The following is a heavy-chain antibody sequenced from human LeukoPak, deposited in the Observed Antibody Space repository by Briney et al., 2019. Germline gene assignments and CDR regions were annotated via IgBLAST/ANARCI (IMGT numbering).Heavy chain of an antibody. V-gene: IGHV3-23*01. CDR2: ISGSGGST. CDR3: AKSGSKTMIVVVITT. J-gene: IGHJ5*02. CDR1: GFTFSSYS. D-gene: IGHD3-22*01. Sequence: PGGSLRLSCAASGFTFSSYSMNWVRQAPGKGLEWVSAISGSGGSTYYADSVKGRFTISRDNSKNTLYLQMNSLRAEDTAVYYCAKSGSKTMIVVVITTWGQGTLVTVSS.